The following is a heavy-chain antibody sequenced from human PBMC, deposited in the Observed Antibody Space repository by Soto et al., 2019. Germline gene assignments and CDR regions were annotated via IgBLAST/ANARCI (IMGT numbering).Heavy chain of an antibody. CDR1: GFTFGDYA. D-gene: IGHD3-22*01. Sequence: GGSLRLSCTASGFTFGDYAMSWFRQAPGKGLEWVGFIRSKAYGGTTEYAASVKGRFTISRDDSKSIAYLQMNSLKTEDTAVYYCTRADSDYDSSGYYYSADYWGQGTLVTVSS. J-gene: IGHJ4*02. CDR2: IRSKAYGGTT. CDR3: TRADSDYDSSGYYYSADY. V-gene: IGHV3-49*03.